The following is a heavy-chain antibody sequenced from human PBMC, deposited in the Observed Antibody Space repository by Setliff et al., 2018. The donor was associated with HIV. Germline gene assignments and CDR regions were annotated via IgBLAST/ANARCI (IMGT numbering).Heavy chain of an antibody. Sequence: GGSLRLSCAASGFTFRNYNFNWVRQAPGRGLEWVSSISIGSGAAIYYAESVQGRFTVSRDNSKNSLYLQMNSLRVEDTAVYYCANIRLGSWGQGTLVTVSS. V-gene: IGHV3-21*01. CDR2: ISIGSGAAI. D-gene: IGHD2-2*02. J-gene: IGHJ5*02. CDR1: GFTFRNYN. CDR3: ANIRLGS.